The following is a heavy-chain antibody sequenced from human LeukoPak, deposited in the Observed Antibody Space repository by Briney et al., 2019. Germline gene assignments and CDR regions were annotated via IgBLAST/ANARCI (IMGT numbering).Heavy chain of an antibody. D-gene: IGHD5-24*01. Sequence: ASVKVSCKAPGYTFTNYYIHWVRQAPGQGLEWMGLINPGGDNTNYAQNFQGRVTMTRDTSASTVYMELSSLRSEDTAIYYCARIRDGYNDAYDIWGQGTVVTVPP. V-gene: IGHV1-46*01. CDR2: INPGGDNT. CDR1: GYTFTNYY. CDR3: ARIRDGYNDAYDI. J-gene: IGHJ3*02.